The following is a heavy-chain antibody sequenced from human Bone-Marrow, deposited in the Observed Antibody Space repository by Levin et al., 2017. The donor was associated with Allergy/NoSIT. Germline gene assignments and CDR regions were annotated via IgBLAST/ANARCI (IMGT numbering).Heavy chain of an antibody. V-gene: IGHV3-30*04. Sequence: GESLKISCAASGFTFSFYAMHWVRQAPGKGLEWVGVISYDGTNKYYADSVKGRFTISRDNSNNTLYLQMNSLRTEDTAVYYCATDISSWYLLDYWGQGTLVTVSS. CDR1: GFTFSFYA. D-gene: IGHD6-13*01. CDR2: ISYDGTNK. CDR3: ATDISSWYLLDY. J-gene: IGHJ4*02.